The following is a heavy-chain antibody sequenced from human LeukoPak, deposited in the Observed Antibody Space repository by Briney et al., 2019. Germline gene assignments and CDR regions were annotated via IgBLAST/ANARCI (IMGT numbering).Heavy chain of an antibody. CDR1: GGSISSGSYC. CDR3: ASDSYSSIGYF. Sequence: PSETLSLTCTVSGGSISSGSYCWSWIRQPAGKGLEWIGRIYTSGSTNYNPSLKSQVTISIDTSKNQFSLKLSSVTAADAAVYFCASDSYSSIGYFWSQGTLVTVSS. CDR2: IYTSGST. V-gene: IGHV4-61*02. J-gene: IGHJ4*02. D-gene: IGHD6-13*01.